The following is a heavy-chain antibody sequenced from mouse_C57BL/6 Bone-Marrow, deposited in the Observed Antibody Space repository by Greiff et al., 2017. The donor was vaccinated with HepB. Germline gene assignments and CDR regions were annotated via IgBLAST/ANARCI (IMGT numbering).Heavy chain of an antibody. Sequence: EVQLQQSVAELVRPGASAKLSCTASGFNIKNTYMHWVKQRPEQGLEWIGRIDPANGNTKYAPKFQGKATITADTSSNTAYLQLSSLTSEDTAIYYCASIYDGFHYAMDYWGQGTSVTVSS. D-gene: IGHD2-3*01. CDR2: IDPANGNT. V-gene: IGHV14-3*01. J-gene: IGHJ4*01. CDR3: ASIYDGFHYAMDY. CDR1: GFNIKNTY.